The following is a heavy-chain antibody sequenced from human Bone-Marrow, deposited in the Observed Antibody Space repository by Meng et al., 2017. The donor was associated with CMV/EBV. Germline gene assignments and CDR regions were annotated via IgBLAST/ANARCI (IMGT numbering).Heavy chain of an antibody. CDR3: ARAPSDYDFWSGPVRCDP. CDR2: INPNSGGT. V-gene: IGHV1-2*02. CDR1: GYTFTGYY. J-gene: IGHJ5*02. Sequence: QVQLVQSGAEVKKPGASVKVSCKASGYTFTGYYMHWVRQAPGQGLEWMGWINPNSGGTNYAQKFQGRVTMTRDTSISTAYMELSRLRSDDTAVYYCARAPSDYDFWSGPVRCDPWGQGTLVTVSA. D-gene: IGHD3-3*01.